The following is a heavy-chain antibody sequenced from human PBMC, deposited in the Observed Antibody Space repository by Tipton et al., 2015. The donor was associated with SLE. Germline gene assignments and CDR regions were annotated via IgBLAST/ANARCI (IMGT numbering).Heavy chain of an antibody. CDR2: IYYSGST. D-gene: IGHD6-6*01. Sequence: TLSLTCTVSGGSISSYYWSWIRQPPGKGLEWIGYIYYSGSTNYNPSLKSRVTISVDTSNNQFSLKLSSVTAADTALYYCATSYSSSPNDAFDIWGQGTMVTVSS. V-gene: IGHV4-59*12. CDR3: ATSYSSSPNDAFDI. J-gene: IGHJ3*02. CDR1: GGSISSYY.